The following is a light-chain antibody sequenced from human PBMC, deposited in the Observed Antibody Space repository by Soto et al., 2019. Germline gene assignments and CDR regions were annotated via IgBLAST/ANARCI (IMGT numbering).Light chain of an antibody. CDR3: QQRVIWPPT. Sequence: EVVLTQSPATLSLFPGEGATLSCRTSQTVSTYLAWYQHKPGQAPRLLIYDASIRATGIAARFTGSGSGTDFTLTISSLEPEDSAVYYCQQRVIWPPTFGQGTRLEI. J-gene: IGKJ2*01. CDR2: DAS. V-gene: IGKV3-11*01. CDR1: QTVSTY.